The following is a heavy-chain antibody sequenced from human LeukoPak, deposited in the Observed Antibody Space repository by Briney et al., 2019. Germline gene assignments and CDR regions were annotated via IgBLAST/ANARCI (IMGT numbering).Heavy chain of an antibody. CDR1: GGSISSSSYY. CDR2: IYYSGST. Sequence: SETLSLTCTVSGGSISSSSYYWGWIRQPPEKGLEGIGSIYYSGSTSYNPSLKSRVTISIDTSKNQFSLKLSSVTAADTAVYYCARDLYCSGGSCGPRDYFDYWGQGTLVTVSS. D-gene: IGHD2-15*01. J-gene: IGHJ4*02. V-gene: IGHV4-39*07. CDR3: ARDLYCSGGSCGPRDYFDY.